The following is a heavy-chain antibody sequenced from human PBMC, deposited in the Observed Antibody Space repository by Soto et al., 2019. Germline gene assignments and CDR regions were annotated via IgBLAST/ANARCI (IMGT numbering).Heavy chain of an antibody. CDR3: TKASWLPRE. J-gene: IGHJ4*02. V-gene: IGHV3-74*01. Sequence: EVQLVESGGGLVQPGGSLRLSCAASGFTFSPYWMHWVRQAPGKGLVWVSRINSDGSSTSYADSVRGRFTISRDNAKNTLYLQMNSLRVEDTAMYYCTKASWLPREWGQGNMVTVSS. CDR1: GFTFSPYW. CDR2: INSDGSST. D-gene: IGHD6-19*01.